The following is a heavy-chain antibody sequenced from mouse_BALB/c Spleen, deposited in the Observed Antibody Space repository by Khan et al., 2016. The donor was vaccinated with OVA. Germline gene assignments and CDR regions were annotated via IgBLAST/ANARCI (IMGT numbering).Heavy chain of an antibody. V-gene: IGHV1S135*01. D-gene: IGHD2-2*01. CDR2: IDPFSGGT. CDR3: TRHGYVAWFTY. CDR1: GYSFTSYY. Sequence: VQLKQSGPELMKPGASVKISCKASGYSFTSYYIHWVIQSHGKSLEWIGYIDPFSGGTTYNQKFTGKATLTVDKSSNTAYIHLINLTSEDSAVYYCTRHGYVAWFTYWGQGTLVTVSA. J-gene: IGHJ3*01.